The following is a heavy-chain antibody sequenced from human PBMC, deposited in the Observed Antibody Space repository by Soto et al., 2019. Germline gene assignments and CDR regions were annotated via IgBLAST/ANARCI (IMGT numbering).Heavy chain of an antibody. CDR2: IYYSGST. CDR3: ARYVDTAMLGSFDY. Sequence: SETLSLTCTVSGGSISSYYWSWIRQPPGKGLEWIGYIYYSGSTNYNPSLKSRVTISVDTSKNQFSLKLSSVTAADTAVYYCARYVDTAMLGSFDYWGQGTLVTVSS. V-gene: IGHV4-59*08. J-gene: IGHJ4*02. CDR1: GGSISSYY. D-gene: IGHD5-18*01.